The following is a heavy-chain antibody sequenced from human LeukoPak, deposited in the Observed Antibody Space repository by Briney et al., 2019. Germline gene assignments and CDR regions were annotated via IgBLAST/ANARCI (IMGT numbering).Heavy chain of an antibody. D-gene: IGHD3-10*01. J-gene: IGHJ4*02. V-gene: IGHV4-59*08. CDR2: IYYSGST. CDR1: GGSISSYY. CDR3: ARLVWFGGDYFAY. Sequence: SETLSLTCTVSGGSISSYYWSWIRQPPGKGLEWIGYIYYSGSTNYNPSLKSRVTISVDTSKNQFSLKLSSVTAADTAVYYCARLVWFGGDYFAYWGQGTLVTVSS.